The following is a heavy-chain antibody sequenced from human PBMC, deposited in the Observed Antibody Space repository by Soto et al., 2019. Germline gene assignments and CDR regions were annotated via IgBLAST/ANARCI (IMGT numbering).Heavy chain of an antibody. CDR3: ARLVNYYFGMDV. V-gene: IGHV5-51*01. CDR1: DTTHW. Sequence: GESLKISCKASDTTHWIGWVRQKPGKGLEWMGIIYPGDSDTKYSPSFQGQVTISVDKSISTAYLHWSSLKASDAATYYCARLVNYYFGMDVWGLGTTVTVSS. CDR2: IYPGDSDT. J-gene: IGHJ6*02.